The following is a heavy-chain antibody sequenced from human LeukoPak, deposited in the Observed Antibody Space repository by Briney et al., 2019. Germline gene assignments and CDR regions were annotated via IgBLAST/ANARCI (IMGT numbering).Heavy chain of an antibody. D-gene: IGHD2-15*01. Sequence: SVKVSCKAFGGSLSTYVISWVRQAPGQGLEWMGAIIPIFGTTNYAQRFQGRVTITTDESTSTAYMELSSLISGDTAMYYCARGLRDTFCSGGSCYPDYWGQGTLVTVSS. J-gene: IGHJ4*02. V-gene: IGHV1-69*05. CDR3: ARGLRDTFCSGGSCYPDY. CDR2: IIPIFGTT. CDR1: GGSLSTYV.